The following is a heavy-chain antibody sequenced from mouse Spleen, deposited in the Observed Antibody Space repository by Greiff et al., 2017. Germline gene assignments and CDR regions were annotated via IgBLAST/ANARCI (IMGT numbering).Heavy chain of an antibody. D-gene: IGHD2-1*01. V-gene: IGHV1-4*01. Sequence: VKLMESGAELARPGASVKMSCKASGYTFTSYTMHWVKQRPGQGLEWIGYINPSSGYTKYNQKFKDKATLTADKSSSTAYMQLSSLTSEDSAVYYCAGGDGNYVYWYFDVWGAGTTVTVSS. J-gene: IGHJ1*01. CDR2: INPSSGYT. CDR1: GYTFTSYT. CDR3: AGGDGNYVYWYFDV.